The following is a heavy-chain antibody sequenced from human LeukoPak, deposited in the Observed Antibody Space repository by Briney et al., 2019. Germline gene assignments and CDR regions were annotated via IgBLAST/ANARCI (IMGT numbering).Heavy chain of an antibody. CDR1: GFTFSSYD. J-gene: IGHJ5*02. CDR2: IGTAGDT. V-gene: IGHV3-13*04. D-gene: IGHD1-26*01. CDR3: AKGGHYSCFDP. Sequence: GGSLRLSCAASGFTFSSYDMHWVRQATGKGLEWVSAIGTAGDTYYPGSVKGRFTISRENAKNSLYLQMNSLRAEDTAVYYCAKGGHYSCFDPWGQGTLVIVSS.